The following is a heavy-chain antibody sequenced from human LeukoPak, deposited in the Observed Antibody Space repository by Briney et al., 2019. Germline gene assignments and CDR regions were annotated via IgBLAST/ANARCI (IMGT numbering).Heavy chain of an antibody. CDR3: ARHVYRSGWYWFDP. CDR1: GGSISSYY. D-gene: IGHD6-19*01. Sequence: SETLSLTCTVSGGSISSYYWSWIRQPPGKGLEWIGYTYTSGSTNYNPSLKSRVTISVDTSKNQFSLKLSSVTAADTAVYYCARHVYRSGWYWFDPWGQGTLVTVSS. J-gene: IGHJ5*02. V-gene: IGHV4-4*09. CDR2: TYTSGST.